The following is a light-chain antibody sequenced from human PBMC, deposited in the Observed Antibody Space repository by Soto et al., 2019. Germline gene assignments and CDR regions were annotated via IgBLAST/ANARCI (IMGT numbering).Light chain of an antibody. CDR1: PSVSSY. Sequence: EIVLTHSPAPLSSSPGEIDTLSCRASPSVSSYVAWYQQKPGQAPRLLIYDACNRATGIPARFSGGGSGTDFTLTISSLEPEDFAVDYCQQRSNWPGTFGQGTKVEIK. V-gene: IGKV3-11*01. J-gene: IGKJ1*01. CDR2: DAC. CDR3: QQRSNWPGT.